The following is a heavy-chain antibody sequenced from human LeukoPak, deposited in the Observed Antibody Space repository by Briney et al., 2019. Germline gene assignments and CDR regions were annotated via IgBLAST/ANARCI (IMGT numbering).Heavy chain of an antibody. V-gene: IGHV1-8*03. Sequence: ASVKVSCKASGYTFTSYDINWVRQATGQGLEWMGWMNPNSGNTGYAQKFQGRVTITMNTSISTAYMELSSLRSEDTAVYYCARSYCSSTSCFLGNWFDPWGQGTLVTVSS. CDR2: MNPNSGNT. CDR1: GYTFTSYD. D-gene: IGHD2-2*01. CDR3: ARSYCSSTSCFLGNWFDP. J-gene: IGHJ5*02.